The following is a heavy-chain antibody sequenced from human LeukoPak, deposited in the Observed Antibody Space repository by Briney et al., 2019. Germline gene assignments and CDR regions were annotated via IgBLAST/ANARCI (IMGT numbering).Heavy chain of an antibody. CDR1: GFTFSSYE. J-gene: IGHJ4*02. CDR2: ISSSGTTI. V-gene: IGHV3-48*03. D-gene: IGHD4-17*01. CDR3: ARGSGRGDYSDY. Sequence: GGSLRLSCAASGFTFSSYELNWVRQAPGKGLXWVSYISSSGTTIYYADSVRGRFTISRDNAQNSLFLQMDSLRTEDTAIYYCARGSGRGDYSDYWGQGTVVTVSS.